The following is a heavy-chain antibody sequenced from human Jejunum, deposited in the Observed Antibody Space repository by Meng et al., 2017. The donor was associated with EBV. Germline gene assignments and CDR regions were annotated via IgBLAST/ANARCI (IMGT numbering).Heavy chain of an antibody. J-gene: IGHJ4*02. CDR2: IYYSGST. V-gene: IGHV4-4*02. CDR3: VRGGDYCLVY. CDR1: GDSIDSRNW. D-gene: IGHD2-21*02. Sequence: VQRQGAGPGLVRPAGTLSLTCVVSGDSIDSRNWWSWVRQSPERGLEWIGEIYYSGSTNYNPSLKSRVTILVDRSENHFSLHLSSVTAADTAVYYCVRGGDYCLVYWGQGTLVTVSS.